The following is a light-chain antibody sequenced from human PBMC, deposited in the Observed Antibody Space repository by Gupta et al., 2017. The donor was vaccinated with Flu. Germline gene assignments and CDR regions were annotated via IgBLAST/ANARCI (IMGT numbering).Light chain of an antibody. CDR2: DLT. CDR3: SAYAGSSIFVI. Sequence: VTIPCTGTSGDIGAYNYVSWYQKHPGKAPKVVIYDLTKRPSGVPDRFSGSKSGNTASLTISGLQVDDEADYYCSAYAGSSIFVIFGGGTKLTVL. CDR1: SGDIGAYNY. J-gene: IGLJ2*01. V-gene: IGLV2-11*03.